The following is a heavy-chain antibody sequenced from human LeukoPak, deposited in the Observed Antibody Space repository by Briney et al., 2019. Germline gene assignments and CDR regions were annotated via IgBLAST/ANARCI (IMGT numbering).Heavy chain of an antibody. CDR2: IRYDGSNE. CDR1: GFTFSNYG. D-gene: IGHD3-22*01. Sequence: GRSLRLSCAASGFTFSNYGMHWVRQAPGKGLEWVAFIRYDGSNEYYADSVKGRFTISRDNSKNTLYLQMNSLRTEDTAVYYCARGLYYYDSSGYPDWGQGTLVTVSS. V-gene: IGHV3-30*02. CDR3: ARGLYYYDSSGYPD. J-gene: IGHJ4*02.